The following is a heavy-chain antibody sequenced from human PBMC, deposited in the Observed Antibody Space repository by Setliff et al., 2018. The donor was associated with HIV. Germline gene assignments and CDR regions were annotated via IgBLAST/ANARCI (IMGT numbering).Heavy chain of an antibody. CDR3: AALTGVKSFDFLEYLLYDY. V-gene: IGHV1-2*02. CDR1: GYTFTAYY. CDR2: INPKGGGT. J-gene: IGHJ4*02. Sequence: ASVKVSCKASGYTFTAYYIHWVRQAPGQGLEWMGWINPKGGGTNYAQKFQGRVTMSSDTSISTAYMELGRLRSDDTAVYYCAALTGVKSFDFLEYLLYDYWGQGTQVTVSS. D-gene: IGHD3-3*01.